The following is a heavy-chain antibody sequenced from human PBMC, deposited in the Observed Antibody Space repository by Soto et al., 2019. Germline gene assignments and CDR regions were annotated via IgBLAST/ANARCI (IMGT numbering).Heavy chain of an antibody. CDR2: FDPEDGET. D-gene: IGHD1-7*01. CDR3: ATVGITGTTGSWFDP. J-gene: IGHJ5*02. CDR1: GYTLTELS. V-gene: IGHV1-24*01. Sequence: VASVKVSCKVSGYTLTELSMHWVRQAPGKGLEWMGGFDPEDGETIYAQKFQGRVTMTEDTSTDTAYMELSSLRSEDTAVYYCATVGITGTTGSWFDPWGQGTLVTVSS.